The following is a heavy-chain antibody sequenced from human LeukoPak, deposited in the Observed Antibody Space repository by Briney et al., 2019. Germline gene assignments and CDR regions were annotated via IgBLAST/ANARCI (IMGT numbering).Heavy chain of an antibody. CDR1: GGSISSSSYY. Sequence: PSETLSLTCTVSGGSISSSSYYWGWIRQPPGKGLEWIGNIYYSGSTYYNPSLKSRFTISVDTSKNQFSLKLSSVTAADTAVYYCASFYCSGGSCYQYLSYYYMDVWGKGTTVTISS. CDR3: ASFYCSGGSCYQYLSYYYMDV. V-gene: IGHV4-39*07. CDR2: IYYSGST. J-gene: IGHJ6*03. D-gene: IGHD2-15*01.